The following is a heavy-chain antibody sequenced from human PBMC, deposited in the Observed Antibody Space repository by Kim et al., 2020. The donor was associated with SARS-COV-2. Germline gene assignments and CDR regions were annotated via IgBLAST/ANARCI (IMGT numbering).Heavy chain of an antibody. Sequence: GGSLRLSCTTSGLNFGYYAMSWFRQAPGKGLEWVAFIRSKRYGETTEYAASVKGRFTISRDDSKRIAYLQMNGLKTEDTAVYYCTSGPYYYDSAAYYHDYWGQGTLVTVSS. J-gene: IGHJ4*02. CDR2: IRSKRYGETT. D-gene: IGHD3-22*01. CDR1: GLNFGYYA. V-gene: IGHV3-49*03. CDR3: TSGPYYYDSAAYYHDY.